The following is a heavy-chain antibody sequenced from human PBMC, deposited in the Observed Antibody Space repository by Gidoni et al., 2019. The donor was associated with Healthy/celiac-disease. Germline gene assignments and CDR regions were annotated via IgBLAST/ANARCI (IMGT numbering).Heavy chain of an antibody. J-gene: IGHJ2*01. Sequence: EVQLVESGGGLVQPGRSLRLSCAASGFTFDAYAMPWVRQAPGKGLEWVSGISWNSGSIGYADSVKGRFTISRDNAKNSLYLQMNSLRAEDMALYYCAKDWGSSWYEGSFDLWGRGTLVTVSS. CDR2: ISWNSGSI. V-gene: IGHV3-9*03. CDR3: AKDWGSSWYEGSFDL. CDR1: GFTFDAYA. D-gene: IGHD6-13*01.